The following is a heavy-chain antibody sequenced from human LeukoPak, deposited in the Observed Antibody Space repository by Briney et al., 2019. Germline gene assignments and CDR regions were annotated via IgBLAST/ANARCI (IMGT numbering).Heavy chain of an antibody. D-gene: IGHD3-10*01. Sequence: PSETLSLTCTVSGGSISRSSYYWGWIRQPPGKGLEWIGSIYYSGSTYYNPSLKSRVTISVDTSKNQFSLKLSSVTAADTAMYYCARHQYYYGSGSYYYYYYMDVWGKGTTVTVSS. V-gene: IGHV4-39*01. J-gene: IGHJ6*03. CDR2: IYYSGST. CDR1: GGSISRSSYY. CDR3: ARHQYYYGSGSYYYYYYMDV.